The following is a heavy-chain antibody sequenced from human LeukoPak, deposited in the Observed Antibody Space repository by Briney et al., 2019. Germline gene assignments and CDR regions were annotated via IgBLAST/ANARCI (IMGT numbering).Heavy chain of an antibody. D-gene: IGHD2-2*01. Sequence: GGSLRLSCAASGFTFSSYSVNWVRQAPGKGLEWVSSISSSSNYIYYADSVKGRFTISRDNANNSLYLQMNSLRAEDTAVYYCARDAWYCSSTSCSHYYYYYGMDVWGQGTTVTVSS. CDR3: ARDAWYCSSTSCSHYYYYYGMDV. CDR2: ISSSSNYI. V-gene: IGHV3-21*01. CDR1: GFTFSSYS. J-gene: IGHJ6*02.